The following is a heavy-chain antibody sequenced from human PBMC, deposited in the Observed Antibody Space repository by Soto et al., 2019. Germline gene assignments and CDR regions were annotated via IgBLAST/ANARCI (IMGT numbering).Heavy chain of an antibody. V-gene: IGHV3-9*01. J-gene: IGHJ4*02. Sequence: EVQLVESGGGLVQPGRSLRLSCAASGFTFDDYAIHWVRQAPGRGLEWDAGISWNGASIGYADSVKGRFTISRDNAKNSLHLQMNSLRSEDTALYYCANLPLYGSGFDCWGQGTLVTVSS. CDR3: ANLPLYGSGFDC. CDR1: GFTFDDYA. D-gene: IGHD3-10*01. CDR2: ISWNGASI.